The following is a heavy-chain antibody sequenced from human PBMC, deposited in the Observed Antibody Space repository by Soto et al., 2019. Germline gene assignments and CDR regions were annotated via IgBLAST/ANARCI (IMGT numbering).Heavy chain of an antibody. D-gene: IGHD2-15*01. Sequence: SVKVSCKASGGTFSSYAISWVRQAPGQGLEWMGGIIPIFGTANYAQKFQGRVTITADESASTAYMELSSLRSEDTAVYYCARGSWGYCSGGSCYPHSDYWGQGTLVTVSS. CDR1: GGTFSSYA. CDR3: ARGSWGYCSGGSCYPHSDY. V-gene: IGHV1-69*13. J-gene: IGHJ4*02. CDR2: IIPIFGTA.